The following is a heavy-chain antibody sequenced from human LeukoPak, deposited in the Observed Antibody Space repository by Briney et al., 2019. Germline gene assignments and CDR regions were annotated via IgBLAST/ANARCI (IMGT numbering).Heavy chain of an antibody. J-gene: IGHJ4*02. CDR2: ISGSGGST. D-gene: IGHD1-26*01. Sequence: PGGSLRLSCAASGFTFTSYAMNWVRQAPGKGLEWVSAISGSGGSTYYADSVKGRFTISRDNSKNTLYLQMNSLRAEDTAVYYCAKAGEVVGATWYFDYWGQGTLVTVSS. CDR3: AKAGEVVGATWYFDY. CDR1: GFTFTSYA. V-gene: IGHV3-23*01.